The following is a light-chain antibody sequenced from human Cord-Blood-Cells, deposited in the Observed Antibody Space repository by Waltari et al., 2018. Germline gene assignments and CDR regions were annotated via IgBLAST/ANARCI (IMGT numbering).Light chain of an antibody. J-gene: IGLJ3*02. CDR2: RDS. CDR3: QVWDSSNWV. Sequence: SYELTQPLSVSVALGQTARITCGGNHIGSQNVHWYQQQPGQAPVLVIYRDSNRPAGIPARFAGSNSGNTATLTISRAEAGDEADYYCQVWDSSNWVFGGGTKLTVL. CDR1: HIGSQN. V-gene: IGLV3-9*01.